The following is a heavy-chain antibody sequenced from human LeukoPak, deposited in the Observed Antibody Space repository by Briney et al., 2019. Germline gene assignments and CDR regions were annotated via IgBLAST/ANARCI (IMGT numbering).Heavy chain of an antibody. J-gene: IGHJ6*02. CDR3: AKGLGYGSSTSCYGAYYYGMDV. D-gene: IGHD2-2*01. CDR2: ISGSGGST. Sequence: GGSLRLSCAASGFTFSSYAMSWVRQAPGKGLEWVSAISGSGGSTYYADSVKGRFTISRDNSKNTLYLQMNSLRAEDTAVYYCAKGLGYGSSTSCYGAYYYGMDVWGQGTMVTVSS. V-gene: IGHV3-23*01. CDR1: GFTFSSYA.